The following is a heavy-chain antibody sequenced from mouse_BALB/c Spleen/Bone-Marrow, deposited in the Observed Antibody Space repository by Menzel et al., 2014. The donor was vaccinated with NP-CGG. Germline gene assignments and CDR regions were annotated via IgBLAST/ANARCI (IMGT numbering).Heavy chain of an antibody. D-gene: IGHD2-14*01. CDR2: IWRGGST. Sequence: VKLVESGPSLVQPSQSLSITCTVSGFSLXSYGLHWVRQSPGKGLEWLGVIWRGGSTDYNAAFMSRLSITKDNSKSQVFFKMNSLQADDTPIYYCAKNGGYDGWFAYWGQGTLVTVSA. CDR3: AKNGGYDGWFAY. CDR1: GFSLXSYG. J-gene: IGHJ3*01. V-gene: IGHV2-5-1*01.